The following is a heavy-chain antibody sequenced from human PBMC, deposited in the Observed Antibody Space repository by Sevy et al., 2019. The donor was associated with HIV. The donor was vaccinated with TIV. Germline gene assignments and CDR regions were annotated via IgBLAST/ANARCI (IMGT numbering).Heavy chain of an antibody. CDR1: GGSGGSISDYY. D-gene: IGHD2-15*01. CDR2: INYSRST. CDR3: ARGGTSLFAP. Sequence: SETLSLTRSVSGGSGGSISDYYWSWIRQPPGKGLEWIGYINYSRSTKFNPSLKSRVTISVDTSKNQFSLKLTSVTAADTAVYYCARGGTSLFAPWGQGTLVTVSS. J-gene: IGHJ5*02. V-gene: IGHV4-59*01.